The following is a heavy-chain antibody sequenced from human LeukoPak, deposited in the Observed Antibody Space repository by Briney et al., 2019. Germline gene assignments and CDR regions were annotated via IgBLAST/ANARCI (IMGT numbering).Heavy chain of an antibody. CDR1: GFTFSSYE. CDR3: ARGASYYDSSGYHAFDI. CDR2: ISSSGSTI. V-gene: IGHV3-48*03. J-gene: IGHJ3*02. Sequence: PGGSLRLSCAASGFTFSSYEMNWVRQAPGKGLEWVSYISSSGSTIYYADSVKGRFTISRDNAKNSLYLQMSSLRAEDTAVYYCARGASYYDSSGYHAFDIWGQGTMVTVS. D-gene: IGHD3-22*01.